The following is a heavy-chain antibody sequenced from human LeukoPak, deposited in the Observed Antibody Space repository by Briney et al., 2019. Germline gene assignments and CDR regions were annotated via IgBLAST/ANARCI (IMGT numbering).Heavy chain of an antibody. CDR3: AKEPDYYDSSGYEGGDYFDY. J-gene: IGHJ4*02. CDR1: GFTFSSYS. Sequence: PGGSLRLSCAASGFTFSSYSINWVRQAPGKGLEWVSYISSSSSTIYYADSVKGRFTISRDNSKNTLYLQMNSLRAEDTAVYYCAKEPDYYDSSGYEGGDYFDYWGQGTLVTVSS. V-gene: IGHV3-48*01. D-gene: IGHD3-22*01. CDR2: ISSSSSTI.